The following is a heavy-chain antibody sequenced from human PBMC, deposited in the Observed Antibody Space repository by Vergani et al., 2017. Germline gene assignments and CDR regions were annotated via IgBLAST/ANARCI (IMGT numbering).Heavy chain of an antibody. Sequence: QLHLQESGPGLVKPSETLSLTCSVSGGSMSGYYWSWIRQPPGKGLEWIGNIYHSGRAYYNPSLKGRVTISVDTSKNQFSLEVTSVTAADTAIYFCARTESFILRYFHWALWGQGTLVTVSS. CDR2: IYHSGRA. V-gene: IGHV4-4*08. CDR3: ARTESFILRYFHWAL. D-gene: IGHD3-9*01. J-gene: IGHJ4*02. CDR1: GGSMSGYY.